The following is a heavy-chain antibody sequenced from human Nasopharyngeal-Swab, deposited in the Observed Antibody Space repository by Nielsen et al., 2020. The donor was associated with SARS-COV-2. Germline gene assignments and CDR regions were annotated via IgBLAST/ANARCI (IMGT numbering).Heavy chain of an antibody. V-gene: IGHV4-39*01. CDR3: ARRETKQWLVPVGYFDL. CDR2: IYYSGST. D-gene: IGHD6-19*01. J-gene: IGHJ2*01. Sequence: WIRQPPGKGLEWIGSIYYSGSTYYTPSLKSRVTISVDTSKNQFSLKLSSVTAADTAVYYCARRETKQWLVPVGYFDLWGRGTLVTVSS.